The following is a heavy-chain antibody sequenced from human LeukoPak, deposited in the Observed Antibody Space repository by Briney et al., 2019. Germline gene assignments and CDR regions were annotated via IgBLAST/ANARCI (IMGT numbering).Heavy chain of an antibody. CDR1: GFTFSSYG. J-gene: IGHJ4*02. CDR2: IRYDGTNK. CDR3: AKPSGSGVVS. Sequence: GGSLRLSCAASGFTFSSYGMHWVRQAPGKGLEWVAFIRYDGTNKYYADSVRGRFTITRDNSRNTLYLQMNSLRLEDMGVYYCAKPSGSGVVSWGRGTRVTVFS. D-gene: IGHD1-26*01. V-gene: IGHV3-30*02.